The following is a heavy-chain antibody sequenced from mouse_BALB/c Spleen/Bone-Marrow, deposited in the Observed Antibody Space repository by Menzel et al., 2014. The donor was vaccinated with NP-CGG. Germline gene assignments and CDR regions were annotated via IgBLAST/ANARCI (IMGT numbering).Heavy chain of an antibody. Sequence: VPLQQPGPELVKPGASVQMSCKASGYTFTSYVMHWVKQKPGQGLEWIGYINPYNDGTKYNEKFKGRATLTSDKSSSTAYMELSSLTSEDSAVYYCARPIQLGLTYFFDYWGQGTTLTVSS. V-gene: IGHV1-14*01. CDR3: ARPIQLGLTYFFDY. CDR1: GYTFTSYV. CDR2: INPYNDGT. J-gene: IGHJ2*01. D-gene: IGHD3-1*01.